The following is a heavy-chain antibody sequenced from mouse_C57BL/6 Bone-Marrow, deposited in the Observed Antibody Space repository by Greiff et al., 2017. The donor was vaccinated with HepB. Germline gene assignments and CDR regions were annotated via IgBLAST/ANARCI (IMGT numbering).Heavy chain of an antibody. Sequence: QVQLQQPGTELVKPGASVKLSCKASGYTFTSYWMHWVKQRPGQGLEWIGNINPSNGGTNYNEKFKSKATLTVDKSSSTAYMQLSSLTSEDSAVYYCAGGGQGFLYGSSEAWFAYWGQGTLVTVSA. CDR3: AGGGQGFLYGSSEAWFAY. D-gene: IGHD1-1*01. CDR1: GYTFTSYW. V-gene: IGHV1-53*01. J-gene: IGHJ3*01. CDR2: INPSNGGT.